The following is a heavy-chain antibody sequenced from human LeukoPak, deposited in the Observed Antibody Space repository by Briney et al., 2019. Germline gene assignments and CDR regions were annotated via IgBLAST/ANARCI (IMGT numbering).Heavy chain of an antibody. CDR1: GFTFSSYE. CDR2: ISAGGSTI. D-gene: IGHD3-16*01. V-gene: IGHV3-48*03. J-gene: IGHJ4*02. CDR3: ARDWGIGDYFDY. Sequence: GGSLRLSCAASGFTFSSYEMNWVRQAPGRGLEWVSYISAGGSTIYYADSAKGRFTISRDNAENSLYLQMNSLRAEDTAVYYCARDWGIGDYFDYWGQGTLVTVSS.